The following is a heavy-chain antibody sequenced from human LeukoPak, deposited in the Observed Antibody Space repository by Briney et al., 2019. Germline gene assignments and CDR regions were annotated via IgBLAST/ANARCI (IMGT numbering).Heavy chain of an antibody. J-gene: IGHJ1*01. Sequence: SETLSLTCTVSGGSISSSSYYWGWIRQPPGKGLEWIGRIYSSGNTNYKSSLESRVTMSIDTSKNQVSLKLTSVTAANTAVYYCARAFSSGWYENFQHWGQGTLVTVSS. V-gene: IGHV4-39*07. CDR3: ARAFSSGWYENFQH. CDR1: GGSISSSSYY. D-gene: IGHD6-13*01. CDR2: IYSSGNT.